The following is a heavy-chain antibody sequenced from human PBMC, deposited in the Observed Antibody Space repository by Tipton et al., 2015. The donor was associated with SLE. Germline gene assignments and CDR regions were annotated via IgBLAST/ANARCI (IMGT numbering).Heavy chain of an antibody. CDR3: ARHLASRADYGDYINVFDY. J-gene: IGHJ4*02. D-gene: IGHD4-17*01. CDR1: GGSISSYY. CDR2: IYHSESP. Sequence: TLSLTCTVSGGSISSYYWGWIRQPPGKGLEWIGDIYHSESPNYNPSLRRRVTLSVDTSKDQFSLKLNSVTAADTAGYYCARHLASRADYGDYINVFDYWGQGTLVTVSS. V-gene: IGHV4-59*08.